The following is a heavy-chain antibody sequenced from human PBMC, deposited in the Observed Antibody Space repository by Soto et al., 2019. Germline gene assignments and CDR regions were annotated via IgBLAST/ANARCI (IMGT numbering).Heavy chain of an antibody. V-gene: IGHV3-74*01. CDR1: GFTFKNYA. D-gene: IGHD2-2*01. CDR3: ARRCDFELLPTGIRAVDV. J-gene: IGHJ6*02. Sequence: GGSLRLSCAASGFTFKNYAMHWVRQAPGKGLVWVSSIKTDGSTTKYADSVKGRFTISRDNAKNTLYLQMNSLRAEDMAVYYCARRCDFELLPTGIRAVDVWGQGTTVTVSS. CDR2: IKTDGSTT.